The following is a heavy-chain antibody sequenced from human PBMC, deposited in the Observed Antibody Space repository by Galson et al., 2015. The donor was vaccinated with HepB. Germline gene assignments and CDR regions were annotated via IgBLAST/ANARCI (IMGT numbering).Heavy chain of an antibody. CDR3: ARALRGHTDWYFDL. Sequence: SLRLSCAASGFTFDDYGMSWVRQAPGKGLEWVSGISWNAGSTGYAGSVKGRFTISRDNAKNSLYLQMNSLRAEDTAVYYCARALRGHTDWYFDLWGRGTLVTVSS. CDR1: GFTFDDYG. CDR2: ISWNAGST. D-gene: IGHD3-10*01. J-gene: IGHJ2*01. V-gene: IGHV3-20*04.